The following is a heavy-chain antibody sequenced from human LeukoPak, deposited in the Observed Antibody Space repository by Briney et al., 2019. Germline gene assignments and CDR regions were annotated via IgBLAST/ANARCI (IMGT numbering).Heavy chain of an antibody. CDR1: GGSISSGGYY. J-gene: IGHJ4*02. D-gene: IGHD2-8*01. CDR2: IYYSGST. V-gene: IGHV4-31*03. Sequence: SETLSLTCTVSGGSISSGGYYWSWIRQHPGKGLEWIGYIYYSGSTYYNPSLKSRVTISVDTSKNQFSLKLSSVTAADTAVYYCARLIYRTNGVCPYFDYWGQGTLVTVSS. CDR3: ARLIYRTNGVCPYFDY.